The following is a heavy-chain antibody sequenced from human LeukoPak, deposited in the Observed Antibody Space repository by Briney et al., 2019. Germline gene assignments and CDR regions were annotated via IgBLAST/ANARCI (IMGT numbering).Heavy chain of an antibody. J-gene: IGHJ4*02. V-gene: IGHV3-23*01. CDR2: ISGSVNST. CDR3: ARVGALSSSWLLY. D-gene: IGHD6-13*01. Sequence: GGSLRLSCAASGFTFSSYAMSWVRQAPGKGLEWVSVISGSVNSTYYADSVKGRFTISRDNSKNTLYLQMNSLRAEDTAVYYCARVGALSSSWLLYWGQGILVTVSS. CDR1: GFTFSSYA.